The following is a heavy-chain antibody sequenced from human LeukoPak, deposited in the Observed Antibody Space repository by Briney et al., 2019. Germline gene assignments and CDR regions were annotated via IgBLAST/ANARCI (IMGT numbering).Heavy chain of an antibody. J-gene: IGHJ4*02. V-gene: IGHV3-20*04. CDR2: INWNGGST. D-gene: IGHD3-16*02. Sequence: GGPLRLSCAAFGFTFDDSVMSWVRQAPGKGLEWVSGINWNGGSTGYADSVKGRFTISRDNAKNSLYLQMSSLRAEDTALYYCARNWFTRLGELSPDRAFDYWGQGTLVTVSS. CDR1: GFTFDDSV. CDR3: ARNWFTRLGELSPDRAFDY.